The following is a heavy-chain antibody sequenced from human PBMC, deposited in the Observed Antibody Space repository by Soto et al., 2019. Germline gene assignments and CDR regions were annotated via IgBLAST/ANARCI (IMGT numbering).Heavy chain of an antibody. V-gene: IGHV4-61*08. CDR3: ARSPNYYYYGFDV. Sequence: SETLSLTCTVSGGSVSSGDYFWSWLRQSPGKRLEWIAYIYYSGSTNYNPSLESRATISVDTSKSQVSLTLTSMTAADAALYYCARSPNYYYYGFDVWGQGTAVTVSS. D-gene: IGHD3-10*01. CDR2: IYYSGST. J-gene: IGHJ6*02. CDR1: GGSVSSGDYF.